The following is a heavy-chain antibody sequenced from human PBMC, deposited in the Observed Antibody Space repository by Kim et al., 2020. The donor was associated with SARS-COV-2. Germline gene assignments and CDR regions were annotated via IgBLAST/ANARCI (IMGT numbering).Heavy chain of an antibody. V-gene: IGHV4-59*09. Sequence: NSNPSLKSRVTISVDTSKNQFSLKLSSVTAADTAVYYCARGGLSPSNAFDIWGQGTMVTVSS. J-gene: IGHJ3*02. CDR3: ARGGLSPSNAFDI.